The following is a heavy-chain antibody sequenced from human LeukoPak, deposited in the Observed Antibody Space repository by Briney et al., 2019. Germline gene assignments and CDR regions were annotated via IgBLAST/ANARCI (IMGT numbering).Heavy chain of an antibody. CDR1: GGSISSYY. V-gene: IGHV4-59*01. CDR3: ARDHPRITIFGVDRNGAFDI. D-gene: IGHD3-3*01. Sequence: SETLSLTCTVSGGSISSYYWSWIRQPPVKGLEWIGYIYYSGSTNYDPSLKSRVTISVDTSKNQFSLKLSSVTAADTAVYYCARDHPRITIFGVDRNGAFDIWGQGTMVTVSS. J-gene: IGHJ3*02. CDR2: IYYSGST.